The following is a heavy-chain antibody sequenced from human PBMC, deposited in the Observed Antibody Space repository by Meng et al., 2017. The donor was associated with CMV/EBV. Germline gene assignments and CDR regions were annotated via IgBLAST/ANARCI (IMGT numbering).Heavy chain of an antibody. V-gene: IGHV1-69*05. J-gene: IGHJ4*02. CDR1: GGTFSSYA. D-gene: IGHD3-10*01. CDR3: AGTAHSTPGGYFDY. Sequence: SVKVSCKASGGTFSSYAISWVRQAPGQGLEWMGGIIPIFGTANYAQKFQGRVTITTDESTSTACMELSSLRSEDTAVYYCAGTAHSTPGGYFDYWGQGTLVTVSS. CDR2: IIPIFGTA.